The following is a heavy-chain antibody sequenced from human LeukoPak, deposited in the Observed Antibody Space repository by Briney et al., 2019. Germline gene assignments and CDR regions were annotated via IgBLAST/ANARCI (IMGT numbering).Heavy chain of an antibody. V-gene: IGHV3-23*01. Sequence: GGSLRLSCAASGFTFSNYSMTCVRQAPGKGLQWVSTISASGGITNYADSVTGRFTISRNNSNNTLYLQMNRLRAEDTAEYYCAGSEGYYSYLDSWGRGTLVTVSS. CDR2: ISASGGIT. CDR1: GFTFSNYS. D-gene: IGHD3-3*01. CDR3: AGSEGYYSYLDS. J-gene: IGHJ4*02.